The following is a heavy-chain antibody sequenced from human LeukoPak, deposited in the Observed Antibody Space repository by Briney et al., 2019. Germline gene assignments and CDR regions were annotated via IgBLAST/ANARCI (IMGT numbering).Heavy chain of an antibody. CDR3: ARETYYYYYMDV. J-gene: IGHJ6*03. Sequence: KASETLPLTCTVSGGSISSSSYYWGWIRQPPGKGLEWIGSIYYSGSTYYNPSLKSRVTISVDTSKNQFSLKLSSVTAADTAVYYCARETYYYYYMDVWGKGTTVTVSS. CDR2: IYYSGST. V-gene: IGHV4-39*07. CDR1: GGSISSSSYY.